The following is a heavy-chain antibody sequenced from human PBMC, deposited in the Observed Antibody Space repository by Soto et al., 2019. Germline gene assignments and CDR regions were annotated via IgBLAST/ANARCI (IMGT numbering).Heavy chain of an antibody. CDR3: ARDGNALRFLEWLFNFDY. Sequence: GGSLRLSCAASGFTFSNYPMHWVRQAPGKGLERVAVLSNDGSKSYYADSVKGRFTISRDNSKNTLYVELNNLRPEDTAVFYCARDGNALRFLEWLFNFDYWGQGTLVTVSS. CDR2: LSNDGSKS. D-gene: IGHD3-3*01. CDR1: GFTFSNYP. J-gene: IGHJ4*02. V-gene: IGHV3-30-3*01.